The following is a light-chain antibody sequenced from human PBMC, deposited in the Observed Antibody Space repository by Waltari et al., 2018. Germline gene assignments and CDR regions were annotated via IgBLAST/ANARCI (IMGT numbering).Light chain of an antibody. Sequence: EIVLTQSPATLSLSPGERATLSCRASQIVSSSLAWYQQKGGQAPRLLIYDASNRAAGIPARVSGSGSGTDFTLTISSLEPEDFTVYYCQHRSNWPSLTFGGGTKVEI. CDR3: QHRSNWPSLT. CDR2: DAS. J-gene: IGKJ4*01. V-gene: IGKV3-11*01. CDR1: QIVSSS.